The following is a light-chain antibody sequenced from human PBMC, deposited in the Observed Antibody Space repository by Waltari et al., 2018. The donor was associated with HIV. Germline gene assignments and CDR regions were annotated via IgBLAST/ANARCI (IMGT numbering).Light chain of an antibody. V-gene: IGKV2-28*01. Sequence: DIVMTQSPLSLPVTPGEPASISCRSSQSLLHSNGYNYLDWYLQKPGQSHQLLSYLGSNRAAGVPDRFSGSGSGTDFTLKIRRVEAEDVGVYYCMQALQSPLTFGQGTKVEIK. CDR1: QSLLHSNGYNY. CDR3: MQALQSPLT. CDR2: LGS. J-gene: IGKJ1*01.